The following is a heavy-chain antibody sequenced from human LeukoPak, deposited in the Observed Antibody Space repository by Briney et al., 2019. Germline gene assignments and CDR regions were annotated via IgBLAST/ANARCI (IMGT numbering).Heavy chain of an antibody. CDR3: ARQGSAAASDY. J-gene: IGHJ4*02. D-gene: IGHD6-13*01. Sequence: SETLSLTCTVSGGSISSSSYYWGWIRQPPGKGLEWIGGIYYSGSTYYNPSLKSRVTISLDTSKNQFSLKLSSVTAADTALYYCARQGSAAASDYWGQGTLVTVSS. CDR1: GGSISSSSYY. CDR2: IYYSGST. V-gene: IGHV4-39*01.